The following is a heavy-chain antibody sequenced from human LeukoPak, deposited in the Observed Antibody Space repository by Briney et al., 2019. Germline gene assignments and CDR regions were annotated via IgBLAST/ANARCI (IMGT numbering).Heavy chain of an antibody. V-gene: IGHV3-23*01. CDR2: TSGSGVNS. D-gene: IGHD5-12*01. Sequence: PSETLSLTCTVSGGSISSYYWSWIRQPPGKGLEWVAATSGSGVNSYYADSVRGRFTISRDNSQNTLYLQMDSLRAEDTALYYCAKEYSGYDFDYWGQGTLVTVSS. CDR3: AKEYSGYDFDY. J-gene: IGHJ4*02. CDR1: GGSISSYY.